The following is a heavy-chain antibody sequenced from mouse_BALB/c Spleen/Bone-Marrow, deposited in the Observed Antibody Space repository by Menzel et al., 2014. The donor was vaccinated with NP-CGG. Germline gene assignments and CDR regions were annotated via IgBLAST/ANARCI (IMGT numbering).Heavy chain of an antibody. CDR2: IYPGDGET. CDR3: ASVYDYGRGYAMDY. V-gene: IGHV1-80*01. D-gene: IGHD2-4*01. J-gene: IGHJ4*01. Sequence: QVQLQQSGAELVRPGSSVKISCKASGYAFSNYGMNWVKQRPGQGLEWIGQIYPGDGETNYNGEFEGRVTLTADKSSSTAYMQVSSLTSEDSAVYFCASVYDYGRGYAMDYWGQGTSGTVSS. CDR1: GYAFSNYG.